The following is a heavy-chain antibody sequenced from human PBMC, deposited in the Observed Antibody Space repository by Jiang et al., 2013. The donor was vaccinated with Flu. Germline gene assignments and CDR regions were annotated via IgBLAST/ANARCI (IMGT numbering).Heavy chain of an antibody. J-gene: IGHJ4*02. CDR1: GGAFNGYY. V-gene: IGHV4-59*01. Sequence: KPSETLSLTCAVYGGAFNGYYWSWIRQSPGKGLEWLGQIYYTGSSDYNPSLKSRLTISVDTSKNQISLKLRSTTAADTAVYYCAAKGLSWFGESHLDYWGQGTLVTVSS. D-gene: IGHD3-10*01. CDR3: AAKGLSWFGESHLDY. CDR2: IYYTGSS.